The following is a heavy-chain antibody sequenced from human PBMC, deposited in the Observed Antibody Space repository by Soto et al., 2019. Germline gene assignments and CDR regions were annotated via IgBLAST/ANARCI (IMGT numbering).Heavy chain of an antibody. CDR1: GFTFNHYA. Sequence: ESGGGLVQPGGSLRLACTASGFTFNHYAMSWVRQAPGKGLAWVSAVSGRGGSTKYADSVKGRFIISRDNSNSTLYLQMDSLRGEDTAVYYCAKDSTVTTSLYFYYYGFDVWGQGTTVTVSS. CDR3: AKDSTVTTSLYFYYYGFDV. D-gene: IGHD4-17*01. J-gene: IGHJ6*02. V-gene: IGHV3-23*01. CDR2: VSGRGGST.